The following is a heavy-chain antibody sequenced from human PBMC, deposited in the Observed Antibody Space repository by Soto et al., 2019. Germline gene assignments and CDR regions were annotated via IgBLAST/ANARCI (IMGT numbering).Heavy chain of an antibody. Sequence: EVQLVESGGGLVQPGGSLRLSCAASGFTFSSYWMSWVRQAPGKGLEWVANIKQDGSEKYYVDSVKGRFTISRNNAKNSLYLQMNSLRAEDTAVYYCAREETIFGEISGGDYWGQGTLVTVSS. D-gene: IGHD3-3*01. CDR2: IKQDGSEK. J-gene: IGHJ4*02. V-gene: IGHV3-7*01. CDR3: AREETIFGEISGGDY. CDR1: GFTFSSYW.